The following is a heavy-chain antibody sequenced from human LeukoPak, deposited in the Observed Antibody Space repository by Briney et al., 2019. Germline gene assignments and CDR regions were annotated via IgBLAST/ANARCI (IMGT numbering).Heavy chain of an antibody. Sequence: PSETLSLTCAVYGGSFSGYYWSWIRQPPGKGLEWIGEINHSGSTNYNPSLKSRVTISVDTSKNQFSLKLSSVTAADTAVYYCARDTPTVDYWGQGTLVTVSS. CDR3: ARDTPTVDY. J-gene: IGHJ4*02. D-gene: IGHD2-15*01. CDR1: GGSFSGYY. V-gene: IGHV4-34*01. CDR2: INHSGST.